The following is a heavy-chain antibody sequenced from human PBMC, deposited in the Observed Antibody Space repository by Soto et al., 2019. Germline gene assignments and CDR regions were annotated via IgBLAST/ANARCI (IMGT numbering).Heavy chain of an antibody. CDR1: GYTFTSYD. J-gene: IGHJ4*02. CDR2: MNPNNGNT. D-gene: IGHD6-13*01. V-gene: IGHV1-8*01. CDR3: ARARETIANNDY. Sequence: GASVKVSCKASGYTFTSYDINWVRQATGQGLEWMGWMNPNNGNTGYAQKFQGRVTLTRDPSISTAYMELSSLTSEDTAVYYCARARETIANNDYWGQGTLVTVSS.